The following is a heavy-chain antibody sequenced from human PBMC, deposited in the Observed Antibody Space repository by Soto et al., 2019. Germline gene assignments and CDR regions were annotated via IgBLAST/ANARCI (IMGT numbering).Heavy chain of an antibody. D-gene: IGHD3-22*01. CDR3: GKDPSSGYIRGYFDF. V-gene: IGHV3-30*18. Sequence: QVHLEESGGGVVQPGRSLRLSCAASGFSFSTYGMHWVRQAPGKGLEWVAVISHDGGNEYYADSVKGRFTNSRDSPKNTVYLQMNNARAEDTAVYCCGKDPSSGYIRGYFDFWGLGTLVTVSS. CDR1: GFSFSTYG. CDR2: ISHDGGNE. J-gene: IGHJ2*01.